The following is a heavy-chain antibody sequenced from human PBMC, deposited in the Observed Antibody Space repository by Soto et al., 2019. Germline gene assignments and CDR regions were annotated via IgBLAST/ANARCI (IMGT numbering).Heavy chain of an antibody. CDR1: GGSISGYY. CDR2: IYYTGST. CDR3: ARYPRLDY. V-gene: IGHV4-59*08. Sequence: SETLSLTCTVSGGSISGYYWSWIRQPPGKRLEWIGYIYYTGSTNYNPSLRSRVTVSIDTSKNQFSLKLSSVTAADTAVYYCARYPRLDYWGQGTLVTVSS. J-gene: IGHJ4*02.